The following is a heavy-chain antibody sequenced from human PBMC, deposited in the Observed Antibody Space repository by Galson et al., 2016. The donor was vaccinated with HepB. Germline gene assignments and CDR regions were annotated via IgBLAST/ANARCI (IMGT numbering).Heavy chain of an antibody. Sequence: SLRLSCAASGFTSSSYWMHWVRQAPGKGLVWVSRINSDGSSTSYADSVKGRFTISRDNAKNTLYLQMNSLRAEDTAVYYCARRMATITSFDYWGQGTLVTVSS. CDR1: GFTSSSYW. V-gene: IGHV3-74*01. D-gene: IGHD5-24*01. J-gene: IGHJ4*02. CDR3: ARRMATITSFDY. CDR2: INSDGSST.